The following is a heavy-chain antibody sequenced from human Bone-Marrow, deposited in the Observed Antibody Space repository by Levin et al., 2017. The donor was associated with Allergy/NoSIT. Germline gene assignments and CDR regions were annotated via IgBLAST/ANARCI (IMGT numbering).Heavy chain of an antibody. CDR3: AREQQDTAMVSGY. CDR2: ISSSSSTI. CDR1: GFTFSSYS. Sequence: GESLKISCAASGFTFSSYSMNWVRQAPGKGLEWVSYISSSSSTIYYADSVKGRFTISRDNAKNSLYLQMNSLRAEDTAVYYCAREQQDTAMVSGYWGQGTLVTVSS. V-gene: IGHV3-48*04. D-gene: IGHD5-18*01. J-gene: IGHJ4*02.